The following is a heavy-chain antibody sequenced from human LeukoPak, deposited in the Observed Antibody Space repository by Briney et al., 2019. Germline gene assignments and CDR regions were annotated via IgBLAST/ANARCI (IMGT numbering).Heavy chain of an antibody. CDR1: GYTFTYYY. Sequence: ASVKVSCKASGYTFTYYYIHWMRQAPGQGLEWMGWINPDSGDTSYAQKFQGRVTMTRDTSISTVYVELSRLRSDDTAVYYCARGVAYTEDYYYYYMDVWGKGTTVTVSS. CDR2: INPDSGDT. D-gene: IGHD2-15*01. V-gene: IGHV1-2*02. CDR3: ARGVAYTEDYYYYYMDV. J-gene: IGHJ6*03.